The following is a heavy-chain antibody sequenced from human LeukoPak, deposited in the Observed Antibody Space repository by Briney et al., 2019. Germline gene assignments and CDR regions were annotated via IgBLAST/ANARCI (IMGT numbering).Heavy chain of an antibody. CDR1: GYSISSGYY. Sequence: SETLSLTCTVSGYSISSGYYWGWIRQPPGKGLESIASIYHSGSTYHNPSLKSRVTISVDTSKKQFSLKLSSVTAADTAVYYCASGISGSYYGRPFGYWGQGTLVTVSS. V-gene: IGHV4-38-2*02. J-gene: IGHJ4*02. D-gene: IGHD1-26*01. CDR3: ASGISGSYYGRPFGY. CDR2: IYHSGST.